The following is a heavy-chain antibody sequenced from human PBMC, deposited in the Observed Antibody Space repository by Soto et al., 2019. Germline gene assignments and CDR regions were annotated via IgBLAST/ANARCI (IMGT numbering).Heavy chain of an antibody. Sequence: PGGSLRLSCAASGLNFEKCSMNWVRQPPGKGPEWLASISPAGTYIRYADSVKGRFTISRDNARNSLSLQMMSLRADDTAMYFCAADTGDIEAVPATTWGQGTLVTVSS. CDR3: AADTGDIEAVPATT. D-gene: IGHD2-15*01. V-gene: IGHV3-21*04. CDR1: GLNFEKCS. J-gene: IGHJ4*02. CDR2: ISPAGTYI.